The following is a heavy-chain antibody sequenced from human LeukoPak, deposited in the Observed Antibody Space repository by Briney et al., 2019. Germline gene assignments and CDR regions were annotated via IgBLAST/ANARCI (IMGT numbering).Heavy chain of an antibody. Sequence: GASVKVSCKASGYTFTGYYMHWVRQAPGQGLEWMGWINPNSGGTNYAQKFQGRVTMTRDTSISTAYMELSRLRSDDTAVYYCARDWTPYCSSTSCYSNWFDPWGQGTLVTVYS. V-gene: IGHV1-2*02. J-gene: IGHJ5*02. CDR1: GYTFTGYY. CDR3: ARDWTPYCSSTSCYSNWFDP. CDR2: INPNSGGT. D-gene: IGHD2-2*01.